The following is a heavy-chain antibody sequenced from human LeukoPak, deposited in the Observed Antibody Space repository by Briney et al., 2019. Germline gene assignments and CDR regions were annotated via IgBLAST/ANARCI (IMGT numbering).Heavy chain of an antibody. J-gene: IGHJ3*02. CDR2: ISSSSYI. CDR1: GFTFSSYS. V-gene: IGHV3-21*01. D-gene: IGHD4-23*01. CDR3: AREESDYGGNPFAFDI. Sequence: GGSLRLSCAASGFTFSSYSMNWVRQAPGKGLEWVSSISSSSYIYYADSVKGRFTISRDNAKNSLYLQMNSLRAEDTAVYYCAREESDYGGNPFAFDIWGQGTMVTVSS.